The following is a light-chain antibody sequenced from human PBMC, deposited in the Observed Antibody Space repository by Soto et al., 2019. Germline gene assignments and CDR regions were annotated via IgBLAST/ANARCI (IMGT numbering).Light chain of an antibody. CDR2: EGS. CDR1: SSDVGSYNL. J-gene: IGLJ2*01. Sequence: QSALTQPASVSGSPGQSITISCTGTSSDVGSYNLVSWYQQHPGKAPKLMIYEGSKRPSGVSNRVSGSKSGNTASLTISGLQAEDEADYYCCSYAGSSTVVFGGGTKFTVL. V-gene: IGLV2-23*01. CDR3: CSYAGSSTVV.